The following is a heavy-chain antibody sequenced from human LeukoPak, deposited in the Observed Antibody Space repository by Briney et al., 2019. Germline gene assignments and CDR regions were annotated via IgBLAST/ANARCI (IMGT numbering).Heavy chain of an antibody. CDR3: ARGYGDYVFDY. J-gene: IGHJ4*02. V-gene: IGHV4-59*08. CDR1: GGSISSYY. CDR2: IYYSGST. Sequence: SETLSLTCTVSGGSISSYYWSWIRQPPGKGLEWIGYIYYSGSTNYNPSLKSRVTISADTSKNQFSLKLSSVTAADTAVYYCARGYGDYVFDYWGQGTLVTVSS. D-gene: IGHD4-17*01.